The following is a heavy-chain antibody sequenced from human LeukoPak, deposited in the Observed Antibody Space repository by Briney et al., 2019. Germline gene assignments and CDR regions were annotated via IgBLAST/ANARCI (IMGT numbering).Heavy chain of an antibody. CDR3: AMDYYGSGSYSYDYYYYYMDV. CDR2: INPNSGGT. CDR1: GYTFTGYY. V-gene: IGHV1-2*02. J-gene: IGHJ6*03. Sequence: ASVKVSCKASGYTFTGYYMHWVRQAPGQGLEWMEWINPNSGGTNYAQKFQGRVTMTRDTSISTAYMELSRLRSDDTAVYYCAMDYYGSGSYSYDYYYYYMDVWGKGTTVTVSS. D-gene: IGHD3-10*01.